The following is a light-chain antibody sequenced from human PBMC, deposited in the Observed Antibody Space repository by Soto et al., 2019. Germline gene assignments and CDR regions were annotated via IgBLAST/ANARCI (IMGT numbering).Light chain of an antibody. J-gene: IGKJ1*01. CDR2: DAS. Sequence: DIQMTQSPSTLSASVGDRVTITCRASQSISNWLAWYQQRPGKSPNLLIFDASKLQSGVPSRFSGSGSGTEFTLTISSLQPVDVATYYCQQFNSYSRVFGQGTKVEIK. CDR1: QSISNW. V-gene: IGKV1-5*01. CDR3: QQFNSYSRV.